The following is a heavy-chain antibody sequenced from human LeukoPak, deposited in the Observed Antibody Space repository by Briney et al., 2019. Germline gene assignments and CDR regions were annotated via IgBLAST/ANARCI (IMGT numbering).Heavy chain of an antibody. CDR3: ARGDCGSGNCHFND. Sequence: GQSLKISSKCSGYSFTAYWLGWVRQMPGKGLELMGIIAPGDSDTRYNPAFQGQVTISADKSISTAYLQWSSLKAADTAMYYCARGDCGSGNCHFNDWGEGTMVTVSS. CDR1: GYSFTAYW. J-gene: IGHJ4*01. CDR2: IAPGDSDT. V-gene: IGHV5-51*01. D-gene: IGHD4-23*01.